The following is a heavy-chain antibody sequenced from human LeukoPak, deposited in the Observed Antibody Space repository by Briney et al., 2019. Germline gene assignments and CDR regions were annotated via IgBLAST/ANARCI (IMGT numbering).Heavy chain of an antibody. D-gene: IGHD1-1*01. V-gene: IGHV1-46*01. CDR2: INPTGGST. CDR3: ATGPGNVFDY. Sequence: ASVKVSCKASGYTFTSYYMHWVRQAPGQGLEWMGLINPTGGSTGYAQKFQGRVTMTEDTSTDTAYMELSSLRSEDTAVYYCATGPGNVFDYWGQGTLVTVSS. J-gene: IGHJ4*02. CDR1: GYTFTSYY.